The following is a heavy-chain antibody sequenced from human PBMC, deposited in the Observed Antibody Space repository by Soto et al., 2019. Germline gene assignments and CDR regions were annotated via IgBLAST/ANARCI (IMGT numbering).Heavy chain of an antibody. CDR3: AKRRDGYSFDY. V-gene: IGHV3-23*01. J-gene: IGHJ4*02. CDR1: GFTFNNNA. CDR2: ISPGGSIK. Sequence: PGGSLRLSCAASGFTFNNNAMAWVRQAPGKGLEWVSSISPGGSIKFYADSMKGRFTISRDNSKNMVSLQMSSLRAEDTAIYYCAKRRDGYSFDYWGQGTLVTVSS. D-gene: IGHD4-4*01.